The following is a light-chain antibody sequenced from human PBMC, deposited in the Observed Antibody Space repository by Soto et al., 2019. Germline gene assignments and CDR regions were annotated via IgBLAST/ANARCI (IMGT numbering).Light chain of an antibody. CDR2: DAS. Sequence: AIQLTQSPASLSASVGDRVTLTCRASQGVRSALAWYQQKPGNAPKLLIYDASDMENGVSSRFSGSGSGTDFTLTVNSLQPEDFATYYCHQYNICPYTFGQGTKLEIK. V-gene: IGKV1-13*02. CDR1: QGVRSA. J-gene: IGKJ2*01. CDR3: HQYNICPYT.